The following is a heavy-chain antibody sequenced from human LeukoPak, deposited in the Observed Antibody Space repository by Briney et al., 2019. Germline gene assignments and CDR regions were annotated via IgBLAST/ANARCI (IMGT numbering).Heavy chain of an antibody. CDR2: IYYSGST. CDR3: VRGKVNWRYFDY. Sequence: SETLSLTCTVSGGSISSYYWSWIRQPPGKGLEWIGYIYYSGSTNYNPSLKSRVTISVDTSKNQFSLKLSSVTAADTAVYYCVRGKVNWRYFDYWGQGTLVTVSS. CDR1: GGSISSYY. V-gene: IGHV4-59*01. J-gene: IGHJ4*02. D-gene: IGHD1-20*01.